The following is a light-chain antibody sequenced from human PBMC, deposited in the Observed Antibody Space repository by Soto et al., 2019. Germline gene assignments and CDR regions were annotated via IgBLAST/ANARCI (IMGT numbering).Light chain of an antibody. J-gene: IGLJ3*02. CDR2: EVS. V-gene: IGLV2-14*01. CDR1: SSDIGGYKS. CDR3: TSYSRPCVLV. Sequence: QSALTQPASVSGSPGQSITISCTGTSSDIGGYKSVSWYQQPPGKASKLIIFEVSNRPSGVTDRFSSTNPGNTASLNISGLQSEVVVEYYCTSYSRPCVLVFGGGT.